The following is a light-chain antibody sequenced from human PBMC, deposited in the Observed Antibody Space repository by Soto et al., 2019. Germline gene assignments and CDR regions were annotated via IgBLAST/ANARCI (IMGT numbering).Light chain of an antibody. CDR1: QSISNW. CDR2: DAS. J-gene: IGKJ1*01. Sequence: DIRMTHSPSTLSASVGDRVTITCRASQSISNWLAWYQQKPGKAPKLLIYDASSLESGVPSRFSGSGSGTEFTLTISSLQPDDFATYYCQQYNSSWTLGQGTKVDIK. V-gene: IGKV1-5*01. CDR3: QQYNSSWT.